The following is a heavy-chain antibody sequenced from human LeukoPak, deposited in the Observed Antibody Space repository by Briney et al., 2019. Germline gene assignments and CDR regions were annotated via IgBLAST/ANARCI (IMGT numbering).Heavy chain of an antibody. V-gene: IGHV3-66*01. Sequence: GGSLRLSCAASGFAVSSNYMSWVRQAPGKGLEWVSVIYSGGSTYYADSVKGRFTISRDNSKNTLYLQMNSLRAEDTAVYYCARVWSDELDAFDIWGQGTMVTVSS. CDR1: GFAVSSNY. D-gene: IGHD1-7*01. J-gene: IGHJ3*02. CDR3: ARVWSDELDAFDI. CDR2: IYSGGST.